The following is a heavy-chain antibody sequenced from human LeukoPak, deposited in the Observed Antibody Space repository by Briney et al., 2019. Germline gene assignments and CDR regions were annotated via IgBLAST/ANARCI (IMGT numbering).Heavy chain of an antibody. D-gene: IGHD2-2*01. CDR2: INSDGSST. Sequence: GGSLRLSCAASGFTFSSYWMHWVRQAPGKGLVWVSRINSDGSSTSYADSVKGRFTISRDNAKNTLYLQMNSLRAEDTAVYYCVRANIVVVPAATIEYYYYYYMDVWGKGTTVTVSS. J-gene: IGHJ6*03. CDR1: GFTFSSYW. CDR3: VRANIVVVPAATIEYYYYYYMDV. V-gene: IGHV3-74*01.